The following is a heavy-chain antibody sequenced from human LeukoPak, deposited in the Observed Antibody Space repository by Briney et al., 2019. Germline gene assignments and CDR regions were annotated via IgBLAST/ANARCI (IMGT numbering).Heavy chain of an antibody. CDR3: ARPTYGDYEPFFDY. Sequence: PGGSLRLSCAASGFTVSSNYMSWVRQAPGKGLEWVSSISSSSTYIYYADSVKGRFTISRDNAKNSLYLQMNSLRAEDTAVYYCARPTYGDYEPFFDYWGQGTLVTVSS. CDR1: GFTVSSNY. D-gene: IGHD4-17*01. J-gene: IGHJ4*02. V-gene: IGHV3-21*01. CDR2: ISSSSTYI.